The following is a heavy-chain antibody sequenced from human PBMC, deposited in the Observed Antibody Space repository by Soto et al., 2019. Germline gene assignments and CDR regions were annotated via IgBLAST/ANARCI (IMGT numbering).Heavy chain of an antibody. V-gene: IGHV4-30-4*01. CDR2: IYYSGGT. Sequence: SLTCTVSGGSISSGDYYWSWIRQPPGKGLEWIGYIYYSGGTYYNPPLKSRISISVDTSKNQFSLKMNSVTAADTAVYYCATSGVFTRRLDYWGQGTLVTVSS. CDR1: GGSISSGDYY. CDR3: ATSGVFTRRLDY. J-gene: IGHJ4*02. D-gene: IGHD3-10*01.